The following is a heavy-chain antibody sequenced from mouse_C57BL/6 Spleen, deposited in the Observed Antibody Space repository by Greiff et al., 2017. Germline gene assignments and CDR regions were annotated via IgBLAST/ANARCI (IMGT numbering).Heavy chain of an antibody. CDR2: IYPSDSET. J-gene: IGHJ3*01. V-gene: IGHV1-61*01. Sequence: QVQLQQPGAELVRPGSSVKLSCKASGYTFTSYWMDWVKQRPGQGLEWIGNIYPSDSETHYNQKFKDKATLTVDKSSSTAYMQLSSLTSEDSAVYYCARYYDRGFAYWGQGTLVTVSA. CDR3: ARYYDRGFAY. D-gene: IGHD2-4*01. CDR1: GYTFTSYW.